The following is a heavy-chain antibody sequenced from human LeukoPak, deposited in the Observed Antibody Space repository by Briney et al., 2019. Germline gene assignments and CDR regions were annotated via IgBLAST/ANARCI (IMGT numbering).Heavy chain of an antibody. D-gene: IGHD3-3*01. J-gene: IGHJ6*03. CDR1: GLSFSSNA. Sequence: GASLSLSRAASGLSFSSNAMRWARQPPRGGLGWVSSISGSGGSTYYADSVKGRSTISRDNSKNTQYLQMNSLRAEDTAVYYCAKGTGYDFRSGYPYYYYYMDVWGKGTTVTVSS. CDR2: ISGSGGST. CDR3: AKGTGYDFRSGYPYYYYYMDV. V-gene: IGHV3-23*01.